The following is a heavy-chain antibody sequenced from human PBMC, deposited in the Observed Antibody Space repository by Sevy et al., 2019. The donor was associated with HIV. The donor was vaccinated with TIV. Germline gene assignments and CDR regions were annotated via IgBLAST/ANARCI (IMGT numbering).Heavy chain of an antibody. CDR3: ARGDCSGGNCYWGFDY. Sequence: ASVKVSCEASGYTFTSYDINWVRQATGQGLEWMEWMNPTSGNTVYAQNFQGRVTFTRDASIDIAYMELSSLRSEDTAVYYYARGDCSGGNCYWGFDYWGQGTLVTVSS. J-gene: IGHJ4*02. CDR1: GYTFTSYD. CDR2: MNPTSGNT. V-gene: IGHV1-8*01. D-gene: IGHD2-15*01.